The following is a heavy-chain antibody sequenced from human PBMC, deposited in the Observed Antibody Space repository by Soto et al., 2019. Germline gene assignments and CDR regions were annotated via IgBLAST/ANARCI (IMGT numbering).Heavy chain of an antibody. CDR3: ERWFGEGYYGMDV. D-gene: IGHD3-10*01. Sequence: EVQLVESGGGLVQPGGSLRLSCAASGFTFSSYDMHWVRQATGKGLEWVSAIGTAGDTYYPGSVKGRFTISRENAKNSLYLQMNSLRAGDTAVYYCERWFGEGYYGMDVWGQGTTVTVSS. J-gene: IGHJ6*02. V-gene: IGHV3-13*04. CDR1: GFTFSSYD. CDR2: IGTAGDT.